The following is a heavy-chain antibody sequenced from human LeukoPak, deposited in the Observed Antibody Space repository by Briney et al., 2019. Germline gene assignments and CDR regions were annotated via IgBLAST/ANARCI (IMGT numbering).Heavy chain of an antibody. CDR1: GFTFDDYG. J-gene: IGHJ4*02. D-gene: IGHD6-13*01. CDR2: TDWKGGST. V-gene: IGHV3-20*04. Sequence: PGGSLRLSCAASGFTFDDYGMSWVRQAPGKGPGWVSGTDWKGGSTAYGDSVKGRFTISRDNAKNSLYLQMNSLRAEDTALYYCARYSSSWETYYFDNWGQGTLVTVSS. CDR3: ARYSSSWETYYFDN.